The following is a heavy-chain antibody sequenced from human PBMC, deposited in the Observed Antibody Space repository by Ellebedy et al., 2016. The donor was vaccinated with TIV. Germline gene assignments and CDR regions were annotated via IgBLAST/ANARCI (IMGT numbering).Heavy chain of an antibody. J-gene: IGHJ4*02. D-gene: IGHD3-9*01. V-gene: IGHV3-48*04. Sequence: PGGSLRLSCAASGFTFSSYSMNWVRQAPGKGLEWVSYISSSSSTIYYADSVKGRFTISRDNAKNSLYLQMNSLRAEDTTVYYCARALRYFDWLLYFDYWGQGTLVTVSS. CDR3: ARALRYFDWLLYFDY. CDR2: ISSSSSTI. CDR1: GFTFSSYS.